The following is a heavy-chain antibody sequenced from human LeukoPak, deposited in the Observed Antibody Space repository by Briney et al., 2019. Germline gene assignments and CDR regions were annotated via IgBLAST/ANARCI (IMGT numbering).Heavy chain of an antibody. CDR2: INPNSGGT. J-gene: IGHJ3*02. CDR3: ARVDTVGGAFDI. D-gene: IGHD4-23*01. Sequence: GASVKVSCKASGGTFSSYAISWVRQAPGQGLEWMGWINPNSGGTNYAQKFQGRVTMTRDTSISTAYMELSRLRSDDTAVYYCARVDTVGGAFDIWGQGTMVTVSS. V-gene: IGHV1-2*02. CDR1: GGTFSSYA.